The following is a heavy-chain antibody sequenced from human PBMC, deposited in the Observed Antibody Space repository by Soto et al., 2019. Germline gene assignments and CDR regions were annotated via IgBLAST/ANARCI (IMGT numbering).Heavy chain of an antibody. Sequence: QVQLVQSGAEVKKPGASVTVSCKTSGYTFSNYGINWVRQAPGQGLEWMGWISGYNGNTNYAQTVQGRVTMTTDTSTGTVYMELSSLKSDYTAIYYCSRFIMVGGWFDPNYYHGMDAWGQGTTVTVSS. CDR1: GYTFSNYG. CDR2: ISGYNGNT. D-gene: IGHD6-19*01. J-gene: IGHJ6*02. CDR3: SRFIMVGGWFDPNYYHGMDA. V-gene: IGHV1-18*01.